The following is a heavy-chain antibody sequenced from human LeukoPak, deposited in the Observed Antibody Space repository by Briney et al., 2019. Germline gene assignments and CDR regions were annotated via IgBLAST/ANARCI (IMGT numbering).Heavy chain of an antibody. CDR1: GFSVSNSY. D-gene: IGHD6-25*01. CDR2: IWSDGST. Sequence: QPGGSLRLSCAASGFSVSNSYMSWVRQAPGKGLEWVSLIWSDGSTFYADSVKGRFTISRDNSDNTLYLQMSSLRVEDTAVYYCATVVAASAYFDYWGQGTLVIVAS. J-gene: IGHJ4*02. CDR3: ATVVAASAYFDY. V-gene: IGHV3-53*01.